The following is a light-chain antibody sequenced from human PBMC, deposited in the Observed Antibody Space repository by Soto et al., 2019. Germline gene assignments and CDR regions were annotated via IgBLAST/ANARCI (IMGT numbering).Light chain of an antibody. CDR3: CSYAGSYTLV. CDR1: NSDIGNYNY. CDR2: DVS. Sequence: QSALTQPRSVSGSPGQSVTISCTGTNSDIGNYNYVSWYQQHPGKAPKVMIYDVSKRPSGVPDRFSGSKSGNTASLTISGLQAEDEADYYCCSYAGSYTLVFGGGTKLTVL. V-gene: IGLV2-11*01. J-gene: IGLJ2*01.